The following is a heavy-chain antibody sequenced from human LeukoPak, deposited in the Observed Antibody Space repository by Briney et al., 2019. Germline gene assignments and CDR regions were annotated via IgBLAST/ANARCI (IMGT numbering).Heavy chain of an antibody. J-gene: IGHJ3*02. CDR3: AKDRNFDWLLGAFDI. CDR2: TSDSGGST. Sequence: GGSLRLSCAASGFTFSDYAMTWVRQAPGKGLEWVSATSDSGGSTYYADPVKGRFTISRDNSKNMLYLQMKSLRAEDTAVYYCAKDRNFDWLLGAFDIWGQGTMVTVSS. D-gene: IGHD3-9*01. CDR1: GFTFSDYA. V-gene: IGHV3-23*01.